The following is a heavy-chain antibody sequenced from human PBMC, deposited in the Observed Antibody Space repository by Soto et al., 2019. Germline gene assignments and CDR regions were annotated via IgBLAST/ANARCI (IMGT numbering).Heavy chain of an antibody. J-gene: IGHJ3*02. D-gene: IGHD3-22*01. CDR3: ARDYYDSSGPMPGAFDI. CDR1: GGSISGGDYY. CDR2: IYYSGST. V-gene: IGHV4-30-4*01. Sequence: SETLSLTCTVSGGSISGGDYYWSWIRQPPGKGLEWIGYIYYSGSTYYNPSLKSRVTISVDTSKNQFSLKLSSVTAADTAVYYCARDYYDSSGPMPGAFDIWGQGTMVTV.